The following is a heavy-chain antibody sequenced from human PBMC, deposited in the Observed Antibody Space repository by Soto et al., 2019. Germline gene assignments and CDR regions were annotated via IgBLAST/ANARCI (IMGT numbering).Heavy chain of an antibody. J-gene: IGHJ4*02. CDR2: IKQDGSEK. Sequence: GGSLRLSCAASGFTFSSYWMSWVRQAPGKGLEWVDNIKQDGSEKYYVDSVKGRFTISRDNAKNSLYLQMNSLRAEDTAVYYCARELIAVADYYFDYWGQGTLVTVSS. D-gene: IGHD6-19*01. CDR3: ARELIAVADYYFDY. V-gene: IGHV3-7*01. CDR1: GFTFSSYW.